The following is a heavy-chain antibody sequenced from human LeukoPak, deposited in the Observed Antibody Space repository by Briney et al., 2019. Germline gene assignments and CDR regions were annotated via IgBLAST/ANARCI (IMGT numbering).Heavy chain of an antibody. D-gene: IGHD5-12*01. CDR3: ARLGGTVATIKNDAFDI. CDR2: IYYSGST. Sequence: SETLSRTCTVSGGSISSYYWSWIRQPPGKGLEWIGYIYYSGSTNYNPSLKSRVTISVDTSKNQFSLKLSSVTAADTAVYYCARLGGTVATIKNDAFDIWGQGTMVTVSS. V-gene: IGHV4-59*01. J-gene: IGHJ3*02. CDR1: GGSISSYY.